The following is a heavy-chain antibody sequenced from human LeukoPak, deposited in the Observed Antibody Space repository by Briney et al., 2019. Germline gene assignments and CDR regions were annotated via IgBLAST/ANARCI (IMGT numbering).Heavy chain of an antibody. D-gene: IGHD6-6*01. CDR1: GFTFSSYA. Sequence: GGSLRLSCAASGFTFSSYAMSWVRQAPGKGLEWVSAISGSGGSTYFADSVKGRFTISRDNSKNTLYLQMNSLRAEDTAVYYCAKDAFSFEYSIRGDAYDIWGQGTMVTVSS. V-gene: IGHV3-23*01. CDR3: AKDAFSFEYSIRGDAYDI. J-gene: IGHJ3*02. CDR2: ISGSGGST.